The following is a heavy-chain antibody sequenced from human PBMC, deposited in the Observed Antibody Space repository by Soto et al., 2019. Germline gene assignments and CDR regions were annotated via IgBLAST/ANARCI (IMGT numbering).Heavy chain of an antibody. V-gene: IGHV4-34*01. D-gene: IGHD6-6*01. CDR2: INHSGST. Sequence: PSETLSLTCAVYGGSFSGYYWSWIRQPPGKGLEWIGYINHSGSTNYNPPLKSRVTISVDTSKNQFSLKLSSVTAADTAVYYCARRAAPRGWFDPWGQGTLVTVSS. CDR1: GGSFSGYY. J-gene: IGHJ5*02. CDR3: ARRAAPRGWFDP.